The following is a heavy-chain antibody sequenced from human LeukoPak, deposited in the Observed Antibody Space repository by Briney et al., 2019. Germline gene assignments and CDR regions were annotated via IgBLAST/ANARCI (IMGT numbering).Heavy chain of an antibody. D-gene: IGHD3-9*01. CDR1: GYTFTSYG. J-gene: IGHJ4*02. CDR2: ISAYNGNT. V-gene: IGHV1-18*01. CDR3: ARFEAYYDILTGYSPFDY. Sequence: ASVKVSCKASGYTFTSYGISWVRQAPGQGLEWMGWISAYNGNTNYAQKLQGRVTMTTDTSMSTAYMELRSLRSDDTAVYYCARFEAYYDILTGYSPFDYWGQGTLVTVSS.